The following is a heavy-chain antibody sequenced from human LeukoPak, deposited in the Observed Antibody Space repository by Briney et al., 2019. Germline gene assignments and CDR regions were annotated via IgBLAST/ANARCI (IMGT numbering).Heavy chain of an antibody. CDR2: VATAGDT. Sequence: GGSLRLSCAASGFTFSTYDMHWVRQVTGKGLEWVSGVATAGDTYYARSVKGRFTISRDFANNSLFLQMNSLRAGDTAVYYCVRERREAVAGTGPFDYWGQGTLVTVSS. D-gene: IGHD6-19*01. CDR1: GFTFSTYD. J-gene: IGHJ4*02. V-gene: IGHV3-13*01. CDR3: VRERREAVAGTGPFDY.